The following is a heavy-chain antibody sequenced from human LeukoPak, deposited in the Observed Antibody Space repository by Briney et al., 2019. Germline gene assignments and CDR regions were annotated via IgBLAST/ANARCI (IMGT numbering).Heavy chain of an antibody. CDR3: ARGDADYYYGMDV. CDR2: IYYSGST. Sequence: SETPSLTCTVSGGSISSGGYYWSWIRQHPGKGLEWIGYIYYSGSTYYNPSLKSRVTISVDTSKNQFSLKLSSVTAADTAVYYCARGDADYYYGMDVWGQGTTVTVSS. J-gene: IGHJ6*02. CDR1: GGSISSGGYY. D-gene: IGHD2-21*02. V-gene: IGHV4-31*03.